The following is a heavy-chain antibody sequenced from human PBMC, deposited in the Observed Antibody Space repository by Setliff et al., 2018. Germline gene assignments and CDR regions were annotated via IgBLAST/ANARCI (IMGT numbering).Heavy chain of an antibody. CDR3: ARFSYYYYMDV. V-gene: IGHV3-74*01. J-gene: IGHJ6*03. CDR1: GFTFSSYW. CDR2: INSDGSST. Sequence: AGGSLRLSCAASGFTFSSYWMRWVRQAPGKGLVWVSRINSDGSSTSYADSVKGRFTISRDNAKNTLYLQMNSLRAEDTAVYYCARFSYYYYMDVWGKGTTVTVSS.